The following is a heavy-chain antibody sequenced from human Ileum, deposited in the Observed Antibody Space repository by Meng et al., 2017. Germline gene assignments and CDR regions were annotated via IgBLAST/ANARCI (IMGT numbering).Heavy chain of an antibody. D-gene: IGHD3-3*01. CDR2: IIPILGIA. J-gene: IGHJ4*02. V-gene: IGHV1-69*02. CDR3: ARSSLGWPFLPFDY. Sequence: QVQLVQSVAVVKKPGSSVKVSCKASGGTFSSYTISWVRQAPGQGLEWMGRIIPILGIANYAQKFQGRVTITADKSTSTAYMELSSLRSEDTAVYYCARSSLGWPFLPFDYWGQGTLVTVSS. CDR1: GGTFSSYT.